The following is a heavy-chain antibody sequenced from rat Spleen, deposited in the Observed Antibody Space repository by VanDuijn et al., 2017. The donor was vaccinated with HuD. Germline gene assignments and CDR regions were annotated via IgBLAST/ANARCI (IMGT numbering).Heavy chain of an antibody. D-gene: IGHD1-1*01. V-gene: IGHV5-29*01. J-gene: IGHJ2*01. CDR1: GFTLSTYA. CDR3: ATHSYSGALFDY. Sequence: EVQLVESGGGLVQPGRSLKLSCAASGFTLSTYAMAWVRQAPTKGLEWVATIVYDGSGTYYRDSVRGRFTISRDNVRSTLSLQMDSLRSEDTATYYCATHSYSGALFDYWGQGVMVTVSS. CDR2: IVYDGSGT.